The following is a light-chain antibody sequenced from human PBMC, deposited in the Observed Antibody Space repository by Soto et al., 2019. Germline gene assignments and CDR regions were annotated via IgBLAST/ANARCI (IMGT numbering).Light chain of an antibody. Sequence: AIRMTQSPSSLSASTGDRVTITCRASQGISSYLAWYQQQPGKAPKLLIYAASTLQSGVPSRFSGSGSGTDFTLTISCLQSEDFATYYCQQYYSYPLFTFGPGTKVDIK. CDR3: QQYYSYPLFT. J-gene: IGKJ3*01. CDR2: AAS. CDR1: QGISSY. V-gene: IGKV1-8*01.